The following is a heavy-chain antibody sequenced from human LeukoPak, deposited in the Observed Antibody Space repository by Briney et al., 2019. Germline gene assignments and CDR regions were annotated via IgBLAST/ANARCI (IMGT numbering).Heavy chain of an antibody. D-gene: IGHD2-21*02. CDR1: GYTFTSYV. V-gene: IGHV1-18*01. J-gene: IGHJ4*02. CDR2: ISAYRGNT. CDR3: ARDAVSTVTAGGIDY. Sequence: GASVKVSCKASGYTFTSYVISWGRQAPGQGLEWRAWISAYRGNTEYAENIKGRGTMTTDTSTTTAYMEMRSMRSDATAVYYCARDAVSTVTAGGIDYWGQGTLVTVSS.